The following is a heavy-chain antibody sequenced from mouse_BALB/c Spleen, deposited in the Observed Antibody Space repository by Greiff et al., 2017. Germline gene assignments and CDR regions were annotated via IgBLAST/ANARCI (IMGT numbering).Heavy chain of an antibody. CDR3: TRGGYYRYGAWFAY. J-gene: IGHJ3*01. D-gene: IGHD2-14*01. V-gene: IGHV6-6*02. Sequence: EVQLVESGGGLVQPGGSMKLSCVASGFTFSNYWMNWVRQSPEKGLEWVAEIRLKSNNYATHYAESVKGRFTISRDDSKSSVYLQMNNLRAEDTGIYYCTRGGYYRYGAWFAYWGLGTLVTVSA. CDR1: GFTFSNYW. CDR2: IRLKSNNYAT.